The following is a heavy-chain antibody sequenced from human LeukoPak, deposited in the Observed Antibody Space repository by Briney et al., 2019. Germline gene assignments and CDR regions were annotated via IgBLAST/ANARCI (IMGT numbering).Heavy chain of an antibody. J-gene: IGHJ4*02. D-gene: IGHD6-19*01. V-gene: IGHV1-69*04. CDR3: ARSSVTGYFDF. Sequence: SVKVSCKASGYTFTMNGISWVRQAPGQGLEWMGKIILPLDITNYAQQFQGGVTITTDKSTDTVFLELSSLRSQDTAVYYCARSSVTGYFDFWGQGTLVTVSS. CDR2: IILPLDIT. CDR1: GYTFTMNG.